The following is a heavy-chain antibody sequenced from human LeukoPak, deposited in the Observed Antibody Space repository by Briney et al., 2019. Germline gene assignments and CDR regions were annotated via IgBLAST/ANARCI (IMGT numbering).Heavy chain of an antibody. D-gene: IGHD3-16*02. CDR3: ARVMDYVWGSYRYHFDY. J-gene: IGHJ4*02. CDR1: GYTFTSYG. V-gene: IGHV1-18*04. Sequence: ASVKVSCKASGYTFTSYGISWVRQAPGQGLEWMGWISAYNGNTNSAQKLQGRVTMTTDTSTSTAYMELRSLRSDDTAVYYCARVMDYVWGSYRYHFDYWGQGTLVTVSS. CDR2: ISAYNGNT.